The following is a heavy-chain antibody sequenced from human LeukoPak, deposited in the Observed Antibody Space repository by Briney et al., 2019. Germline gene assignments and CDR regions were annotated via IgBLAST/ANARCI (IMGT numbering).Heavy chain of an antibody. J-gene: IGHJ6*02. Sequence: SETLSLTCTVSDYSISSGYYWGWIRQPPGKGLEWIGSIYHSGSTYYNPSLKSRVTISVDTSKNQFSLKLSSVTAADTAVYYCARHQHAGREHYYGIDVWGQGTTVSVSS. CDR2: IYHSGST. CDR1: DYSISSGYY. D-gene: IGHD1-26*01. V-gene: IGHV4-38-2*02. CDR3: ARHQHAGREHYYGIDV.